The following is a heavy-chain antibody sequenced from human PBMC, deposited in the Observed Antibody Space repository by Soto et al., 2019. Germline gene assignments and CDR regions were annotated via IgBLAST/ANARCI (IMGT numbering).Heavy chain of an antibody. V-gene: IGHV3-74*01. D-gene: IGHD3-10*01. CDR3: ARVSGLSLGFYDP. CDR2: INSDGSST. CDR1: GFTFSSYW. Sequence: PGGSLTLSCAASGFTFSSYWMHWVRQAPGKGLVWVSRINSDGSSTGYTDSVKGRFTISRDNAKNTLYLQMNSLRAEDTAVYYCARVSGLSLGFYDPWGQGTLVTVS. J-gene: IGHJ5*02.